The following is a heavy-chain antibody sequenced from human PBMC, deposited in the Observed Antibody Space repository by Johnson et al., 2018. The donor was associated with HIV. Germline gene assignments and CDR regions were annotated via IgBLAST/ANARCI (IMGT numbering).Heavy chain of an antibody. D-gene: IGHD3-22*01. V-gene: IGHV3-30*04. CDR3: ARGGPYYYDSSGYGAFDI. CDR2: ISYDGNKK. J-gene: IGHJ3*02. Sequence: QMLLVESGGGVVQPGRSLRLSCAASGFTFSSYAMHWVRQAPGKGLEWVASISYDGNKKDYADSVKGRFTVSRDNSKKTLYLVLDSLRAEDTALYYCARGGPYYYDSSGYGAFDIWGQGTMVTVSS. CDR1: GFTFSSYA.